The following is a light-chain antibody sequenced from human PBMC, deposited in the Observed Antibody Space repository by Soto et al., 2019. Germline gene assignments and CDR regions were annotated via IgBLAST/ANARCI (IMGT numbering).Light chain of an antibody. CDR3: MQGTHWPPS. V-gene: IGKV2-30*01. CDR1: QXLGYSDGSTF. J-gene: IGKJ3*01. Sequence: DVVMTQCPLSLPVTLVEPASIACXSSQXLGYSDGSTFLSWFQLRPGQSPRRLIYTASSRDSGVPDRFSGSGSGTDFTLKISRVEAEDVGVYCCMQGTHWPPSFGPGTKAAI. CDR2: TAS.